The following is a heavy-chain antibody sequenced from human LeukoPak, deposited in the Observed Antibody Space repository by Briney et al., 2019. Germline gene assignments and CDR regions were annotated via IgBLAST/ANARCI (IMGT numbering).Heavy chain of an antibody. CDR3: ARAGEDVVLGPAPVGGSPYNWFDP. D-gene: IGHD2-2*01. Sequence: GGSLRLSCAASGFTFSSYDMHWVRQATGKGLEWVSAIGTAGDTYYPGSVKGRFTISRENAKNSLYLQMNSLRAGDTAVYYCARAGEDVVLGPAPVGGSPYNWFDPWGQGTLVTVSS. CDR1: GFTFSSYD. CDR2: IGTAGDT. J-gene: IGHJ5*02. V-gene: IGHV3-13*01.